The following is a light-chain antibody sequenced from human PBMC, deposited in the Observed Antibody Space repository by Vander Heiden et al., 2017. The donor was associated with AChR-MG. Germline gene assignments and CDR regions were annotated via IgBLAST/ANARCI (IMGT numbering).Light chain of an antibody. J-gene: IGKJ4*01. V-gene: IGKV1D-13*01. CDR3: NQDNQYPVT. Sequence: IQVTQSPPSPSASVGDRVTITCRASQDISSALAWYQQKPLKPPKLLIHEVSNFESGVPSRFRGSGSGTDFTLTIRSLQPEDIATYYCNQDNQYPVTFGGGTKVEIK. CDR2: EVS. CDR1: QDISSA.